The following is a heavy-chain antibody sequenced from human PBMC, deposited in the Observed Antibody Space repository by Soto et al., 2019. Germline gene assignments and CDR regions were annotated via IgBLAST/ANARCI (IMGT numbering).Heavy chain of an antibody. CDR2: FYSGST. D-gene: IGHD6-19*01. Sequence: LSLTCTVSGDSISDYYWSWIRQPAGKGLEWIGRFYSGSTKSNPSLKSRVTMSADTSKSQFSLSLRSVTAADTAIYFCARMYNSGSYRPEGDYYFYGMDVWGQGTTVTVSS. CDR1: GDSISDYY. J-gene: IGHJ6*02. CDR3: ARMYNSGSYRPEGDYYFYGMDV. V-gene: IGHV4-4*07.